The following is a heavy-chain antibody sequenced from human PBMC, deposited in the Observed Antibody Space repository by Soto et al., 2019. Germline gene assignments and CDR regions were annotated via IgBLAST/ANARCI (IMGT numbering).Heavy chain of an antibody. D-gene: IGHD2-2*01. V-gene: IGHV3-30-3*01. CDR2: VSYDGNNK. J-gene: IGHJ4*02. Sequence: QVRLVESGGGVVQPGRSLRLSCAASGFTFSSFALHWVRQAPGKGLDWVALVSYDGNNKFYADSVKGRFTISRDNSKKTLHLQMNGLRPEDTAVYYCVTPTSSPYLAYWGQGTLVTVSS. CDR3: VTPTSSPYLAY. CDR1: GFTFSSFA.